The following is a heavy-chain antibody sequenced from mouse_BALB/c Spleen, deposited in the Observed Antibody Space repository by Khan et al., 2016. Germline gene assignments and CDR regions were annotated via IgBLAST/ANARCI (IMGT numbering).Heavy chain of an antibody. J-gene: IGHJ4*01. CDR1: GYTFSSYW. CDR2: ILPGSGST. Sequence: QVQLQQSGAELMKPGASVKISCKATGYTFSSYWIEWVKQRPGHGLEWIGEILPGSGSTNYNEKFKGKATFTADTSSNTAYMHLSSLTSEDSAVYYCAYGSSYYYAMDYWGQGTSVTVSS. D-gene: IGHD1-1*01. V-gene: IGHV1-9*01. CDR3: AYGSSYYYAMDY.